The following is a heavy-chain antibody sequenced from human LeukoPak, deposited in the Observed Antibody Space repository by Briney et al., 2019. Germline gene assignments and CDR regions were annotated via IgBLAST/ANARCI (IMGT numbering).Heavy chain of an antibody. CDR2: ISAYNGNT. Sequence: ASVKLSCKASGYTFTSYGISWVRQAPGQGLEWMGWISAYNGNTNYAQKLQGRVTMTTDTSTSTAYMELRSLRSDDTAVYYCARAAVVVVAATWLGYYYGMDVWGKGTTVTVSS. CDR3: ARAAVVVVAATWLGYYYGMDV. D-gene: IGHD2-15*01. V-gene: IGHV1-18*04. CDR1: GYTFTSYG. J-gene: IGHJ6*04.